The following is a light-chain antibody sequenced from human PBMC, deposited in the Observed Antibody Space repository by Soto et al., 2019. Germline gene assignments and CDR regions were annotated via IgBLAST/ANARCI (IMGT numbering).Light chain of an antibody. V-gene: IGLV2-14*01. CDR3: SSYTTSSTWV. CDR1: SSDVGAYNF. Sequence: QSVLTQPASVSGSPGQPITISCIGTSSDVGAYNFVSWYQQHPGKAPKLLIYEVTYRPSGISDRFSGSKSGYTASLTISGLQAEDESDYYCSSYTTSSTWVFGGGTKLTVL. CDR2: EVT. J-gene: IGLJ3*02.